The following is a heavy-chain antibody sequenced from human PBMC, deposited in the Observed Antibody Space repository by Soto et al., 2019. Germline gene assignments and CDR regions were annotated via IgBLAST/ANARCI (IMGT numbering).Heavy chain of an antibody. Sequence: QVQLQESGPGLVKPSETLSLTCTVSGGSISNYYWSWIRQPPGKGLEWIGYIYYSGSTNYNPSLKSRVTISVDTSKNQFSLKLSSVTAADTAVYYCARGAVVTPFDYWGQGTLVTVSS. D-gene: IGHD2-21*02. V-gene: IGHV4-59*01. CDR1: GGSISNYY. J-gene: IGHJ4*02. CDR3: ARGAVVTPFDY. CDR2: IYYSGST.